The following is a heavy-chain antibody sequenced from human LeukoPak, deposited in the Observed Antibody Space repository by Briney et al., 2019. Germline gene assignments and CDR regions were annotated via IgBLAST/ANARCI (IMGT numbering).Heavy chain of an antibody. CDR1: GGSISSYY. Sequence: SETLSLTCTVSGGSISSYYWSWIRQPPGKGLEWIGYIYYSGSTNYNPSLKSRVTISVDTSKNQFSLKLSSVTAADRAVYYCARGQHGVAAAPFDYWGQGTLVTVSS. J-gene: IGHJ4*02. CDR2: IYYSGST. CDR3: ARGQHGVAAAPFDY. V-gene: IGHV4-59*01. D-gene: IGHD6-13*01.